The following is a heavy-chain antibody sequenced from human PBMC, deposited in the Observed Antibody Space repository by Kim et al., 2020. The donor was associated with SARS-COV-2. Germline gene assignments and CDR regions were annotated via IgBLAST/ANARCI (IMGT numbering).Heavy chain of an antibody. D-gene: IGHD6-13*01. J-gene: IGHJ6*01. CDR3: ARDLLYRSSWFYYYYGM. CDR2: ISYDGSNK. CDR1: GFTFSSYA. Sequence: GGSLRLSCAASGFTFSSYAMHWVRQAPGKGLEWVAVISYDGSNKYYADSVKGRFTISRDNSKNTLYLQMNSLRAEDTAVYYCARDLLYRSSWFYYYYGM. V-gene: IGHV3-30-3*01.